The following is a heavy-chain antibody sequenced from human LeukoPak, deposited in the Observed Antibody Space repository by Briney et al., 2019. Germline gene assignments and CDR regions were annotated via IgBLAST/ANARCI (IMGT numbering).Heavy chain of an antibody. V-gene: IGHV1-3*03. CDR1: GYTFTSYA. D-gene: IGHD1-20*01. J-gene: IGHJ4*02. Sequence: ASVKVSCKASGYTFTSYAMHWVRQAPGQRLEWMGWINAGNGNTKYSQEFQGRVTITRDTSASTAYMELSSLRSEDTAVYYCARVRYNWNDWQFGAFRYFDYWGQGTLVTVSS. CDR2: INAGNGNT. CDR3: ARVRYNWNDWQFGAFRYFDY.